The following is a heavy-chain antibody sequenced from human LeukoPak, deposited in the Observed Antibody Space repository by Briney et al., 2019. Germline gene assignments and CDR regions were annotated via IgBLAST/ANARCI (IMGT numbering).Heavy chain of an antibody. V-gene: IGHV4-30-2*01. J-gene: IGHJ3*02. CDR2: IYHSGST. Sequence: SATLSLTCTVSGVSISSGGYYWSWIRQPPGKGLEWIGYIYHSGSTYYNPSLKSRVTISLDTSKNHLSLNLTSVTAADTAMYYCARVAERTWLPYDAAFDIWGLGTMVTVSS. CDR3: ARVAERTWLPYDAAFDI. D-gene: IGHD3-9*01. CDR1: GVSISSGGYY.